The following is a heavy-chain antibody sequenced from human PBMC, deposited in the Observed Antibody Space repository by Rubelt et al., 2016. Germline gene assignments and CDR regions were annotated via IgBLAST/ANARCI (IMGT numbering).Heavy chain of an antibody. Sequence: GGSTYYADSVKGRFTISRDNSKNTLYLQMNSLRAEDTAVYYCARVATVVTLYYYYGMDVWGQGTTVTVSS. J-gene: IGHJ6*02. CDR3: ARVATVVTLYYYYGMDV. V-gene: IGHV3-53*01. D-gene: IGHD4-23*01. CDR2: GGST.